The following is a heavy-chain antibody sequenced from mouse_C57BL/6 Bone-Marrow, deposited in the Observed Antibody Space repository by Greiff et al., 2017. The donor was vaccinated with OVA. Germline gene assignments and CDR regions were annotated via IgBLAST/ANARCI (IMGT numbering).Heavy chain of an antibody. CDR2: IYPGSGNT. D-gene: IGHD1-2*01. V-gene: IGHV1-76*01. J-gene: IGHJ4*01. CDR3: ARGGYGWDYYAMDY. CDR1: GYTFTDYY. Sequence: VQLQQSGAELVRPGASVKLSCKASGYTFTDYYINWVKQRPGQGLEWIARIYPGSGNTYYNEKFKGKATLTAEKSSSTAYMQLSSLTSEDSAVYFCARGGYGWDYYAMDYWGQGTSVTVSS.